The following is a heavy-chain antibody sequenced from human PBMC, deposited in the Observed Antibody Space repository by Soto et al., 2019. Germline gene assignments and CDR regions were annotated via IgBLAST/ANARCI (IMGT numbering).Heavy chain of an antibody. V-gene: IGHV1-18*01. CDR2: ISGYNGNT. CDR1: GYTFTSYG. J-gene: IGHJ4*02. CDR3: PRDQGSYYGSGSSYIPFDY. D-gene: IGHD3-10*01. Sequence: ASVKVSCKASGYTFTSYGISWVRQAPGQGLEWMGWISGYNGNTNYAQKLQGRVTMTTDTSTSTAYMELRSLRSDDTAVYYCPRDQGSYYGSGSSYIPFDYWGQGTLVTVSS.